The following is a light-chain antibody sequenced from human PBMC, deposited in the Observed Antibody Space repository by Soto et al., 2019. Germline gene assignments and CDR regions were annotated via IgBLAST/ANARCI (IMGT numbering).Light chain of an antibody. Sequence: THPAPLSGPPGQSITISCSGIRSDIGHYALVPWYQQHPGRATKLIIYEVSHRFSGLSYRFSGSKSGNTASLTISGLQAEDEGDYYCTSFAPGRIYVFGSGTKVTVL. CDR2: EVS. CDR1: RSDIGHYAL. V-gene: IGLV2-14*03. CDR3: TSFAPGRIYV. J-gene: IGLJ1*01.